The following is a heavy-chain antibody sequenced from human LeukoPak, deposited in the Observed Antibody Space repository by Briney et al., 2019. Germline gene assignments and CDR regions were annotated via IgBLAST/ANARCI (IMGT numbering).Heavy chain of an antibody. D-gene: IGHD3-10*01. CDR1: GYTFTGYY. CDR2: INPNSVGT. V-gene: IGHV1-2*02. J-gene: IGHJ5*02. Sequence: ASVKVSCKASGYTFTGYYMHWVRQAPGQGLEWMGWINPNSVGTDYAQKFQGRVTMTRDTSISTAHMEMSRLGSDESAEYYCARGGFNYGSGSYYNFPWFDPWGQGTLVTVSS. CDR3: ARGGFNYGSGSYYNFPWFDP.